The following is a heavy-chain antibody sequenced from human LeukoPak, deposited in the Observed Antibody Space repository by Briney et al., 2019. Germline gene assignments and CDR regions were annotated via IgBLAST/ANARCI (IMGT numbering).Heavy chain of an antibody. Sequence: GSSVTVSCKASGGTFSSYAISWVRQAPGQGLEWMGGIIPIFGTANYAQKFQGRVTITTDESTSTAYMELSSLRSEDTAVYYCARGSVPYSSSWYYYYMDVWGKGTTVTVSS. CDR3: ARGSVPYSSSWYYYYMDV. D-gene: IGHD6-13*01. CDR2: IIPIFGTA. J-gene: IGHJ6*03. CDR1: GGTFSSYA. V-gene: IGHV1-69*05.